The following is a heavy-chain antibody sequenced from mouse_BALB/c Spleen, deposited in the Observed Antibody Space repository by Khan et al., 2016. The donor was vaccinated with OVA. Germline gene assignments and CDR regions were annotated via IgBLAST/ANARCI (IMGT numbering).Heavy chain of an antibody. CDR1: GYTFTTYW. D-gene: IGHD2-14*01. Sequence: VQLQESGAELAKPGASVKMSCKASGYTFTTYWMHWVEKRPGQGLEWIGYINPTSGYTDYKEKFKDRATLFAGKSSSTAYMQLSSLTSADSAVYYCTRDRIDYWGQGTTLTVSS. J-gene: IGHJ2*01. V-gene: IGHV1-7*01. CDR2: INPTSGYT. CDR3: TRDRIDY.